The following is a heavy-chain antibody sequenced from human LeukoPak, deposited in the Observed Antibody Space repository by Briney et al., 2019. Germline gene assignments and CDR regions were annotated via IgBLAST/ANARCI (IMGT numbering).Heavy chain of an antibody. J-gene: IGHJ5*01. D-gene: IGHD6-19*01. CDR2: IYHGSA. CDR3: ASEGGRQWLVSSALDS. CDR1: EDSVSSSRYY. V-gene: IGHV4-61*01. Sequence: SETLSLTCTLSEDSVSSSRYYWTWIRQPPGKGLEWIGYIYHGSATYNPSLESRVTLSMDTSKNQYSLKMTSVTAADTAVYYCASEGGRQWLVSSALDSWGQGTLVTVSS.